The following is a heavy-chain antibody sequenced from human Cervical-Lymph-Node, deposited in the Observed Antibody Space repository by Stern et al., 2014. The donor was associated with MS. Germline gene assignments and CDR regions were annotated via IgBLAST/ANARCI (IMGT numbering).Heavy chain of an antibody. J-gene: IGHJ5*02. CDR2: IKTDGSEK. V-gene: IGHV3-7*01. CDR3: ARAVRELGT. Sequence: EVQLVESGGGLVQPGEPLRLPCAVSGFSLSNYLMTRVRQAPGKGLEWVASIKTDGSEKSYVASVKGRFPIFTDNAQNSLDLLMNSLRAEDTAVYYCARAVRELGTWGQGTLVTVSS. CDR1: GFSLSNYL. D-gene: IGHD1-7*01.